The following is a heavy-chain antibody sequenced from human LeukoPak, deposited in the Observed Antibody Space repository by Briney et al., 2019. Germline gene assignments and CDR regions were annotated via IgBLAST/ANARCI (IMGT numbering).Heavy chain of an antibody. CDR1: GYSFTSYG. D-gene: IGHD6-13*01. V-gene: IGHV1-2*02. CDR3: AREMRTGYSSSWYLDY. J-gene: IGHJ4*02. Sequence: GASVKVSCKASGYSFTSYGFNWVRQAPGQGLEWMGWINPNSGGTNYAQKFQGRVTMTRDTSISTAYMELSRLRSDDTAVYYCAREMRTGYSSSWYLDYWGQGTLVTVSS. CDR2: INPNSGGT.